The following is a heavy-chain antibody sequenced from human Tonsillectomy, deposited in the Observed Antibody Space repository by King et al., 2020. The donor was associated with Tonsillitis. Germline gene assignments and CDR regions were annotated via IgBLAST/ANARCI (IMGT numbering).Heavy chain of an antibody. J-gene: IGHJ5*02. CDR3: AKDPTVAGSGFDP. CDR2: ISGSGGST. V-gene: IGHV3-23*04. CDR1: GFTFSSYA. D-gene: IGHD6-19*01. Sequence: VQLVESGGGLVQSGGSLRLSCAASGFTFSSYAMSWVRQAPGKGLEWVSAISGSGGSTYYADSVKGRFTISRDISKNTLFLQMNSLIAEDTAVYYCAKDPTVAGSGFDPWGQGTLVTVSS.